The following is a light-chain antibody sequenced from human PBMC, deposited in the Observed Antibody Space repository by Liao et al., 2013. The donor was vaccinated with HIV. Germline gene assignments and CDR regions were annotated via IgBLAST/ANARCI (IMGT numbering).Light chain of an antibody. J-gene: IGLJ1*01. CDR2: YDS. CDR3: QVWDSSSDHPI. CDR1: NIGSTS. V-gene: IGLV3-21*01. Sequence: SYVLSQPPSVSVAPGKTARITCGGNNIGSTSVHWYQQKPGQAPVLLIYYDSDRPSGIPERFSGSNSGNTATLTISRVEAGDEAAYYCQVWDSSSDHPIFGTGTKVTVL.